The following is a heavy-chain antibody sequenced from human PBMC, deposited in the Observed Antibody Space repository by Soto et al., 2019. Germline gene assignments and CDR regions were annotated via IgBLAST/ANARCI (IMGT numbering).Heavy chain of an antibody. CDR1: GGSVSSGSYY. CDR2: IYYSGST. CDR3: ARENRDGYAS. Sequence: PSETLSLTCTVSGGSVSSGSYYWSWIRQPPGKGLEWIGYIYYSGSTNYNPSLKSRVTISVDTSKNQFSLKLSSVTAADTAVYYCARENRDGYASWGQGTLVTVSS. J-gene: IGHJ4*02. V-gene: IGHV4-61*01. D-gene: IGHD5-12*01.